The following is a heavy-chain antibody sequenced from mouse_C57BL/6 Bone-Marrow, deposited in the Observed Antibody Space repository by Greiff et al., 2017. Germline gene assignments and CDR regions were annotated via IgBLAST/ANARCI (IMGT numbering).Heavy chain of an antibody. Sequence: TLKESGPGILQPSQNLSLTCSFSGFSLSTFGMGVGWIRQPSGKGLEWLAHIWWDDDKYYNPALKSRLTISKDTSKNQVFLKIANVDTADTATYYCARNYYGSSYDAMDYWGQGTSVTVSS. CDR1: GFSLSTFGMG. CDR2: IWWDDDK. D-gene: IGHD1-1*01. CDR3: ARNYYGSSYDAMDY. V-gene: IGHV8-8*01. J-gene: IGHJ4*01.